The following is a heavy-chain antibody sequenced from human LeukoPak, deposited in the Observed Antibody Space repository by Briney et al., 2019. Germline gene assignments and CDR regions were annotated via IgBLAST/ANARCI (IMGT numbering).Heavy chain of an antibody. V-gene: IGHV1-18*01. CDR3: ARGRQLHLGELFPFAEFFQP. D-gene: IGHD3-16*01. Sequence: ASVRVSCKTSGYTFSNFGINWVRQAPGQGLEWMGWISGNNDNPNYGQKFQGRFTVTTDSSTSTAYMELRNLRFDDTAVYYCARGRQLHLGELFPFAEFFQPWGQGTLVTVFS. CDR1: GYTFSNFG. J-gene: IGHJ1*01. CDR2: ISGNNDNP.